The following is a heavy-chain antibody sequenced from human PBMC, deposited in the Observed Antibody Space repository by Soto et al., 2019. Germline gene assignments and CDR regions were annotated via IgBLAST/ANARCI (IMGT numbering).Heavy chain of an antibody. V-gene: IGHV3-30*18. J-gene: IGHJ4*02. CDR1: GFTFSSYG. Sequence: GGSLRLSCAASGFTFSSYGMHWVRQAPGKGLEWVAVISYDGSNKYYADSVKGRFTISRDNSKNTLYLQMNSLRAEDTAVYYCEKDQRRYCSGGSCFPLFDYWGQGTLVTVSS. D-gene: IGHD2-15*01. CDR3: EKDQRRYCSGGSCFPLFDY. CDR2: ISYDGSNK.